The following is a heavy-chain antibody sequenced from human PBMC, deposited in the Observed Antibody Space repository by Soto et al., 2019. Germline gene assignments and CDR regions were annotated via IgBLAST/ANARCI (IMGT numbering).Heavy chain of an antibody. CDR3: AHIVVAGLGYYFDY. Sequence: QITLKESGPTLVKPTQTLTLTCTFSGFSLSSTRMAVGWIRQPPGKALEWLALIYWDDDKRYSPFLKSRLTITQDTSNNPVVLTMPNMDPVDTARYYCAHIVVAGLGYYFDYWGQGTLVTVSS. D-gene: IGHD6-19*01. CDR1: GFSLSSTRMA. CDR2: IYWDDDK. V-gene: IGHV2-5*02. J-gene: IGHJ4*02.